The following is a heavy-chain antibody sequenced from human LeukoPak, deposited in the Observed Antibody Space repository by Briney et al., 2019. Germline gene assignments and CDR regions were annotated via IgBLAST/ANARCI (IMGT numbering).Heavy chain of an antibody. CDR2: INPNSGGT. Sequence: ASVKVSCKASGYTFTGYYMHWVRQAPGQGLEWMGWINPNSGGTNYARKFQGRVTMTRDTSISTAYMELSRLRSDDTAVYYCARVDGSSVGAKFDYWGQGTLVTVSS. J-gene: IGHJ4*02. D-gene: IGHD1-26*01. V-gene: IGHV1-2*02. CDR3: ARVDGSSVGAKFDY. CDR1: GYTFTGYY.